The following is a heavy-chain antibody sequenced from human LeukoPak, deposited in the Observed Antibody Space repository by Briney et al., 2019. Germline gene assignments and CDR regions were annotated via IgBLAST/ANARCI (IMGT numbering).Heavy chain of an antibody. Sequence: GGSLRLSCAASGFTFSSYGIHWVRQAPGKGLEWVAFIRYDGSNKYYADSVKGRFTISRDNSKNTLYLQMNSLRAEDTAVYYCAKVQTPYTSSWYRDYYYMDVWGKGTTVTVSS. J-gene: IGHJ6*03. V-gene: IGHV3-30*02. CDR3: AKVQTPYTSSWYRDYYYMDV. CDR1: GFTFSSYG. D-gene: IGHD6-13*01. CDR2: IRYDGSNK.